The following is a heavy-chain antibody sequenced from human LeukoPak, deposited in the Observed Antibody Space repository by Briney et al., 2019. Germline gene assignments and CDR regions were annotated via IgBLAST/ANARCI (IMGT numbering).Heavy chain of an antibody. CDR1: GFIFSDHD. J-gene: IGHJ4*02. Sequence: TGGSLRLSCAASGFIFSDHDMDWIRQAPGKGLEWISYISRSGTTKYYADSVKGRFTISRDNADNSLYLQLNSLRAEDTAVYYCAREGRGYYGDFDYWGQGTLVTVSS. D-gene: IGHD3-22*01. CDR2: ISRSGTTK. CDR3: AREGRGYYGDFDY. V-gene: IGHV3-11*01.